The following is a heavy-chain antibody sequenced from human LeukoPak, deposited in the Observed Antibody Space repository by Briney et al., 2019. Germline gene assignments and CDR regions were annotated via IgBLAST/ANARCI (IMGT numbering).Heavy chain of an antibody. CDR3: ARGPRIAVASNWFDP. CDR1: GGSFSGYY. J-gene: IGHJ5*02. D-gene: IGHD6-19*01. V-gene: IGHV4-34*01. Sequence: PSETLSLTCAVYGGSFSGYYWSWIRQPPGKGLEWIGEINHSGSTNYNPSLKSRVTISVDTSKNQFSLKLSSVTAADTAVYYCARGPRIAVASNWFDPWGQGTLVTVSS. CDR2: INHSGST.